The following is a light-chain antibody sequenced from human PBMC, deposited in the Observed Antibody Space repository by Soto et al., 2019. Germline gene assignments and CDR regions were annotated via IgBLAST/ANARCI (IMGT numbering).Light chain of an antibody. CDR2: KAS. V-gene: IGKV1-5*03. Sequence: DIQMTQSPSTLSGSVGDRVTITCRASQTIISCLAWYQQKPGKAPKLLIYKASTLKSGVPSRFSGSGSGTEFTLTISSLQPDDFATYYCQHYNSYSEAFGQGTKVDI. CDR1: QTIISC. CDR3: QHYNSYSEA. J-gene: IGKJ1*01.